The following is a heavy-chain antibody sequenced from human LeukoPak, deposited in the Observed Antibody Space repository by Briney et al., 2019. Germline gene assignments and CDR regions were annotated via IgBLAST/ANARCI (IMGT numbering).Heavy chain of an antibody. D-gene: IGHD2-2*01. Sequence: GGSLRLSCAASGFTFSSYAMSWVRQAPGKGLEWVSAISGSGGSTYYADSVKGRFTISRDNSKNTLYLQMNNLRAEDTAVYYCAKERDCSTTSCPTLSWFDPWGQGTLVTVSS. CDR2: ISGSGGST. CDR3: AKERDCSTTSCPTLSWFDP. J-gene: IGHJ5*02. CDR1: GFTFSSYA. V-gene: IGHV3-23*01.